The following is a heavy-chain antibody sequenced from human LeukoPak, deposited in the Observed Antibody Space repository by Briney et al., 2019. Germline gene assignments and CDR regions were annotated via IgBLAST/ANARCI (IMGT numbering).Heavy chain of an antibody. CDR2: VYYVGNA. Sequence: SETLSLTCTVSGGSVRSSRPYWGWIRQSPGKGLEWIGSVYYVGNAYYRPSLLSRATISIDTSKTHISLRLTSVTAIDTGIYYCATHDEGSYFETWGQGALVTVSS. CDR1: GGSVRSSRPY. D-gene: IGHD3-10*01. CDR3: ATHDEGSYFET. V-gene: IGHV4-39*02. J-gene: IGHJ5*02.